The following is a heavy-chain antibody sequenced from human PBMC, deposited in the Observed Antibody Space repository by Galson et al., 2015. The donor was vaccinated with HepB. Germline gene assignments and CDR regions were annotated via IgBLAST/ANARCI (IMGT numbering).Heavy chain of an antibody. Sequence: SLRLSCAASGFTFSSYGMHWVRQAPGKGLEWVAVIWYDGSNKYYADSVKGRFTISRDNSKNTLYLQMNSLRAEDTAVYYCFLRPAEYCSGGSCSASTHAFDIWGQGTMVTVSS. D-gene: IGHD2-15*01. V-gene: IGHV3-33*01. CDR2: IWYDGSNK. CDR1: GFTFSSYG. J-gene: IGHJ3*02. CDR3: FLRPAEYCSGGSCSASTHAFDI.